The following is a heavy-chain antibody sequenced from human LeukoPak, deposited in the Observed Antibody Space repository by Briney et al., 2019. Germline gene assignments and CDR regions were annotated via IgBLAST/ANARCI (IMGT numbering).Heavy chain of an antibody. D-gene: IGHD6-25*01. Sequence: GGSLRLSCAASGFTFSSYAMTWVRQAAGKGLEWVSTISDSGARTNYADSANRRFTISRDNSMNTLYLQMNSLRADDTAVYYCASDYFLDYWGQGTLVTVSS. CDR1: GFTFSSYA. V-gene: IGHV3-23*01. CDR3: ASDYFLDY. CDR2: ISDSGART. J-gene: IGHJ4*02.